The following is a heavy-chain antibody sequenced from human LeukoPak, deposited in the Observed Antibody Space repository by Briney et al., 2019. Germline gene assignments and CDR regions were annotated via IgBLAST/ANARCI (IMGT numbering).Heavy chain of an antibody. J-gene: IGHJ2*01. Sequence: PGGSLRLSCAASGFTFSSYAMHWVRQAPGKGLEWVAVISYDGSNKYYADSVKGRFTISRDNSKNTLYLQMNSLRAEDTAVYYCVRELGQWLVQDWYFDLWGRGTLVTVSS. CDR3: VRELGQWLVQDWYFDL. CDR1: GFTFSSYA. CDR2: ISYDGSNK. V-gene: IGHV3-30*04. D-gene: IGHD6-19*01.